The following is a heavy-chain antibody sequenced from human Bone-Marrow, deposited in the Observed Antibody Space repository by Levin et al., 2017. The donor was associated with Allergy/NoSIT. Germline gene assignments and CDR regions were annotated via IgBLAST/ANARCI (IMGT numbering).Heavy chain of an antibody. CDR1: GYTFTSYA. V-gene: IGHV1-3*01. CDR2: INAGNGNT. Sequence: RASVKVSCKASGYTFTSYAMHWVRQAPGQRLEWMGWINAGNGNTKYSQKFQGRVTITRDTSASTAYMELSSLRSEDTAVYYCARAFGSGSYSIDYWGQGTLVTVSS. CDR3: ARAFGSGSYSIDY. J-gene: IGHJ4*02. D-gene: IGHD3-10*01.